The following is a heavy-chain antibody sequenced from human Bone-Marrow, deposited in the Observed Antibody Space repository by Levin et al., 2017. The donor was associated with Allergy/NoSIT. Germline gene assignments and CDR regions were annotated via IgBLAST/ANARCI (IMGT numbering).Heavy chain of an antibody. J-gene: IGHJ2*01. CDR2: ISGSGGST. CDR3: AKDRVPGNIDWCFDL. D-gene: IGHD1-1*01. CDR1: GLTFSSYA. V-gene: IGHV3-23*01. Sequence: GGSLRLSCAASGLTFSSYAMNWVRQAPGKGLEWVSAISGSGGSTYYADSVKGRFTISRDNSKKTLYLQMNSLRAEDTAVYYCAKDRVPGNIDWCFDLWGRGTLVTVSS.